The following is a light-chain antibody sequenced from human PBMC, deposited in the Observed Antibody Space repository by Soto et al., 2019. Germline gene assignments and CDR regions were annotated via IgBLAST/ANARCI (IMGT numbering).Light chain of an antibody. CDR3: QQYNNWRWT. CDR1: QSISSSY. Sequence: EIVLTQSPGTLSLSPGERATLSCRASQSISSSYLAWYQQKPGQAPRLLIYGASTRATGIPARFSGSGSGTEFTLTISSLQSEDFAVYYCQQYNNWRWTFGQGTKVEIK. V-gene: IGKV3-15*01. CDR2: GAS. J-gene: IGKJ1*01.